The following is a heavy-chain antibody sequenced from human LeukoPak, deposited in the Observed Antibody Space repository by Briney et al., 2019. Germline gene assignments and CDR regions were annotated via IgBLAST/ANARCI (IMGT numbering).Heavy chain of an antibody. D-gene: IGHD2/OR15-2a*01. CDR3: AKGEYGSFYMDV. V-gene: IGHV3-30*02. Sequence: GGSLRLSCEASGFSFSGYGMHWVRQAPGKGLEWVALIRNDGSDKFYADFVKGRFTISRDNSKNTLYMQMNSLRAEDTALYYCAKGEYGSFYMDVWGKGTTVIVS. CDR2: IRNDGSDK. J-gene: IGHJ6*03. CDR1: GFSFSGYG.